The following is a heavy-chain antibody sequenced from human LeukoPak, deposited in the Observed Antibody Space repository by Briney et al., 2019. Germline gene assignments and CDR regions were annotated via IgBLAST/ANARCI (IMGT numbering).Heavy chain of an antibody. CDR1: GFTFSSYA. Sequence: GGSLRLSCAASGFTFSSYAMSWVRQAPGKGLEWVSAISGSGGSTYYADSAKGRFTISRDNSKNTLYLQMNSLRAEDTAVYYCAKDRALVGANWFDPWGQGTLVTVSS. CDR2: ISGSGGST. CDR3: AKDRALVGANWFDP. D-gene: IGHD1-26*01. V-gene: IGHV3-23*01. J-gene: IGHJ5*02.